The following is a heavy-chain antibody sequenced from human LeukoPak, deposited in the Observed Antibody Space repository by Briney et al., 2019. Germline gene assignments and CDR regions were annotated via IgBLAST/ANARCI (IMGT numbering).Heavy chain of an antibody. J-gene: IGHJ4*02. CDR1: GGSFSGYY. CDR3: ARGWNDFWSGYHRFDY. CDR2: INHSGST. Sequence: SETLSPTCAVYGGSFSGYYWSWIRQPPGKGLEWIGEINHSGSTNYNPSLKSRVTISVDTSKNQFSLKLSSVTAADTAVYYCARGWNDFWSGYHRFDYWGQGTLVTVSS. V-gene: IGHV4-34*01. D-gene: IGHD3-3*01.